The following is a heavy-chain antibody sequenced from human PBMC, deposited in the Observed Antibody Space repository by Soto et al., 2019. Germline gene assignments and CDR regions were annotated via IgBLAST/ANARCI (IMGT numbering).Heavy chain of an antibody. CDR2: IYYSGST. CDR1: GGSISSSSYY. CDR3: ASHRIGYSSSWYYDWFDP. J-gene: IGHJ5*02. V-gene: IGHV4-39*01. Sequence: SEILSLTCTVSGGSISSSSYYWGWIRQPPGKGLEWIGSIYYSGSTYYNPSLKSRVTISVDTSKNQFSLKLSSVTAADTAVYYCASHRIGYSSSWYYDWFDPWGQGTLVTVSS. D-gene: IGHD6-13*01.